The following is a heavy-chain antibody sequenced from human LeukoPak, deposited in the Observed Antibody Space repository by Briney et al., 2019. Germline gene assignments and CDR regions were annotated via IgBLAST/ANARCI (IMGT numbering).Heavy chain of an antibody. V-gene: IGHV3-74*01. CDR3: ARARWSSTGWFFGY. CDR1: GFTFSSYW. Sequence: GGSLRLSCAASGFTFSSYWMHWVRQAPGKGLVWVSRVNPQGSETSYADSVRGRFTISRDNAKDALHLQMDNLRAEDTAVYYCARARWSSTGWFFGYWGQGTLVTVPS. D-gene: IGHD6-19*01. J-gene: IGHJ4*02. CDR2: VNPQGSET.